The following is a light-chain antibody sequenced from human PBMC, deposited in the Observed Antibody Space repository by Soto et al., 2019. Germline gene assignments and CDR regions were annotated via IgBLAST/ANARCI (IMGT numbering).Light chain of an antibody. Sequence: DIQMTQSPSPLSGSVGDRVTITCRASQTISSWLAWYQQKPGKAPKLLIYEASTLKSGVPSRFSGSGSGTEFPLTISSQQPDDFATYYCQHYNSYSEAFGQGTKVELK. CDR1: QTISSW. CDR3: QHYNSYSEA. V-gene: IGKV1-5*03. J-gene: IGKJ1*01. CDR2: EAS.